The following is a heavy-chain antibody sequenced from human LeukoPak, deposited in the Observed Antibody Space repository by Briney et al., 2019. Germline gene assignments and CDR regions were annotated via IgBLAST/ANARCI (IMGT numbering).Heavy chain of an antibody. CDR2: INPSGGST. CDR3: ARGPYSYDSSGAFDI. J-gene: IGHJ3*02. Sequence: ASVKVSCKASGYTFTSYYMHWVRQAPGQGLEWMGIINPSGGSTSYAQKFQGRVTMTRDMSTSTVYMELSSLRSEDTAVYYCARGPYSYDSSGAFDIWGQGTMVTVSS. V-gene: IGHV1-46*01. CDR1: GYTFTSYY. D-gene: IGHD3-22*01.